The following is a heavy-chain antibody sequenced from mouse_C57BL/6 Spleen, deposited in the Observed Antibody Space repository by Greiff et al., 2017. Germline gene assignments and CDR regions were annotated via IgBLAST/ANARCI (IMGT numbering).Heavy chain of an antibody. CDR1: GYTFTDYN. J-gene: IGHJ3*01. CDR2: INPNNGGP. CDR3: ATSKYYYGSSVRFAY. Sequence: VQLQQSGPELVKPGASVKIPCKASGYTFTDYNMDWVKQSHGKSLEWIGDINPNNGGPIYNQKFQGKATLTVDNSSSTAYMELRSLTSEDTAVYCCATSKYYYGSSVRFAYWGQGTLVTVSA. V-gene: IGHV1-18*01. D-gene: IGHD1-1*01.